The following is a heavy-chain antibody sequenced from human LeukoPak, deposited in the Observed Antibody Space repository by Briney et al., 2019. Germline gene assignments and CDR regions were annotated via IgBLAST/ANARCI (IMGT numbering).Heavy chain of an antibody. CDR3: ARRMIYGHNSGGLDY. CDR1: GYSISSDYS. V-gene: IGHV4-38-2*02. CDR2: IFHSGNS. Sequence: SETLSLTCTVSGYSISSDYSWGWIRQPPGMGLEWIGSIFHSGNSYYSPSLKSRVTILLDTSKNQFSLKLSSVTAADTAVYYCARRMIYGHNSGGLDYWGQGILVTVSS. D-gene: IGHD4-23*01. J-gene: IGHJ4*02.